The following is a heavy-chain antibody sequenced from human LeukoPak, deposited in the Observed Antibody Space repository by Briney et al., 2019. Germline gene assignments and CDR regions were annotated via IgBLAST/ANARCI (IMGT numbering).Heavy chain of an antibody. CDR2: IIPIFGTA. CDR1: GGTFSSYA. CDR3: ARLRFLEWLFGPGRSYYFDY. J-gene: IGHJ4*02. Sequence: ASVKVSCKASGGTFSSYAISWVRQAPGQGLEWMGRIIPIFGTANYAQKFQGRVTITTDESTSTAYMELSSLRSEDTAVYYCARLRFLEWLFGPGRSYYFDYWGQGTLVTVSS. V-gene: IGHV1-69*05. D-gene: IGHD3-3*01.